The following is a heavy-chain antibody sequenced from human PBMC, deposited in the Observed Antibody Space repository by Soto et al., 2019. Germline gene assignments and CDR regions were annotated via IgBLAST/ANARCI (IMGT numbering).Heavy chain of an antibody. D-gene: IGHD5-18*01. Sequence: QVQLVESGGGVVQPGRSLRLSCAASGFTFSSYGMHWVRQAPGKGLEWVAVIWYDGSNKYYADSVKGRFTISRDNSKNTLYLQMNSLRAEDTAVYYCAREAGSGYSYCSVGWFDPWGQGTLVTVSS. CDR1: GFTFSSYG. V-gene: IGHV3-33*01. CDR3: AREAGSGYSYCSVGWFDP. J-gene: IGHJ5*02. CDR2: IWYDGSNK.